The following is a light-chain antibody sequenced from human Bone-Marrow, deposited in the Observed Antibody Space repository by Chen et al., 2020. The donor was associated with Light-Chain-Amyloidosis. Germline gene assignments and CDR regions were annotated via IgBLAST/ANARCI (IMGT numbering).Light chain of an antibody. CDR1: QSLSRN. Sequence: EIVMTQSPATPSVSPGEGATLSCRASQSLSRNLAWYQQKPGQPPRLLMYGASTRAAGIPARFSGRGSGTEFTLTISSLQSEDFAIYYCQQYNNWPQTFGQGTKVEIK. J-gene: IGKJ1*01. V-gene: IGKV3-15*01. CDR2: GAS. CDR3: QQYNNWPQT.